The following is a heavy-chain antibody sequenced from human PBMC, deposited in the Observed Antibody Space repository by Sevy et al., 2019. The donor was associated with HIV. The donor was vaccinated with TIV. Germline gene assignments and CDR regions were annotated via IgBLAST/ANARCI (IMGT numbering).Heavy chain of an antibody. CDR1: DYSITSGYF. CDR2: IYHRGNT. CDR3: AKDGAGSSFPYYYYYGMDV. Sequence: SETLSLTCIVSDYSITSGYFWGWVRQPPGKGLEWIARIYHRGNTDYNPSLKSRVSMSVDTSNNQFSLKLKSVTAADTAVYYCAKDGAGSSFPYYYYYGMDVWGQGTTVTVSS. J-gene: IGHJ6*02. V-gene: IGHV4-38-2*02. D-gene: IGHD6-6*01.